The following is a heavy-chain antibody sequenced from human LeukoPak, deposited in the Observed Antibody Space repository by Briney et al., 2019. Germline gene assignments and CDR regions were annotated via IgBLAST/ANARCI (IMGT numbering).Heavy chain of an antibody. CDR1: GGSFSGYY. D-gene: IGHD4-17*01. CDR2: INHSGST. Sequence: SETLSLTCAVYGGSFSGYYLSLIRQPPGKGLEWIGEINHSGSTNYNPSLKSRVTISVDTSKNQFSVKLSSVTAADTAVYYCARVGYGDPTDYWGQGTLVTVSS. J-gene: IGHJ4*02. CDR3: ARVGYGDPTDY. V-gene: IGHV4-34*01.